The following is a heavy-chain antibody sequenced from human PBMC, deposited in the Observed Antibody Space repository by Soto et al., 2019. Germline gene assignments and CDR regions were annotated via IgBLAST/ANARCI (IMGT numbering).Heavy chain of an antibody. V-gene: IGHV3-30-3*01. Sequence: QVQLVESWGGVVQPGRSLRLSCAASGFTFSSYAMHWVRQAPGKGLEWVAVISYDGSNKYYADSVKGRFTISRDNSKNTLYLQMNSLRAEDTAVYYCARNSLIRKYCISTSCYGGMDVWGQGTTVTVSS. D-gene: IGHD2-2*01. J-gene: IGHJ6*02. CDR3: ARNSLIRKYCISTSCYGGMDV. CDR2: ISYDGSNK. CDR1: GFTFSSYA.